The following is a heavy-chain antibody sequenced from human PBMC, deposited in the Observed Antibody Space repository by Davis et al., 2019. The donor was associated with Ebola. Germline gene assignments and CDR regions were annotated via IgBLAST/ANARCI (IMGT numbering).Heavy chain of an antibody. CDR2: INHSGST. V-gene: IGHV4-34*01. Sequence: PSETLSLTCAVYGGSFSGYYWSWIRQPPGKGLEWIGEINHSGSTNYNPSLKSRVTISVDTSKNQFSLKLSSVTAADTAVYYCARVGVEWLLIFDYWGQGTLVTVSS. CDR3: ARVGVEWLLIFDY. D-gene: IGHD3-3*01. J-gene: IGHJ4*02. CDR1: GGSFSGYY.